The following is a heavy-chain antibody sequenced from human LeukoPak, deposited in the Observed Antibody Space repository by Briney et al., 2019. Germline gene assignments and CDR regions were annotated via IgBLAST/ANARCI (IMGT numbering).Heavy chain of an antibody. Sequence: PGGSLRLSCAASGFTFSGSTMNWVRQAPGKGLEWVSYISTGSSTIYYADSVKGRFTISRDDAKNSLYLQMNSLRDEDTAVYYCARNFAPWGQGTPVTVSS. V-gene: IGHV3-48*02. J-gene: IGHJ5*02. CDR3: ARNFAP. CDR2: ISTGSSTI. CDR1: GFTFSGST.